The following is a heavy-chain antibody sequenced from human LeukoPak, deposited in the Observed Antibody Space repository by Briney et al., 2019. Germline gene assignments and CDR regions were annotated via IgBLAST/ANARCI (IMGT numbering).Heavy chain of an antibody. V-gene: IGHV3-21*01. CDR3: ARENYYDSSGLPDFDY. Sequence: PGGSLRLSCAASGFTFSSYSMNWVRQAPGKGLEWVSSISSSSSYIYYADSVKGRFTISRDNAMDSLYLQMNSLRAEDTAVYYCARENYYDSSGLPDFDYWGQGTLVTVSS. CDR2: ISSSSSYI. CDR1: GFTFSSYS. J-gene: IGHJ4*02. D-gene: IGHD3-22*01.